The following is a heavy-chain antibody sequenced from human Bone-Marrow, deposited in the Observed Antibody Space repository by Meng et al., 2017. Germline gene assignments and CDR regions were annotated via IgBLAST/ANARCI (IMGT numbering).Heavy chain of an antibody. CDR1: GGSISSGGYY. V-gene: IGHV4-31*02. CDR3: ARSVLLRYFDWLLPKPLYYYYGMDV. Sequence: SCTVSGGSISSGGYYWSWIRQHPGKGLEWIGYIYYSGRTYYNPSLKSRVTISVDTSKNQFSLKLSSVTAADTAVYYCARSVLLRYFDWLLPKPLYYYYGMDVWGQGTTVTVSS. CDR2: IYYSGRT. D-gene: IGHD3-9*01. J-gene: IGHJ6*02.